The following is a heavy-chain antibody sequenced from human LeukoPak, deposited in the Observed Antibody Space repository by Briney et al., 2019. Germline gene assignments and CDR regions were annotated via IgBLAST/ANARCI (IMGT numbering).Heavy chain of an antibody. J-gene: IGHJ4*02. D-gene: IGHD2/OR15-2a*01. V-gene: IGHV3-43*02. CDR1: GFTFDDYA. CDR3: AKDPGCSTTNCHEGPFDY. CDR2: ISGDSDIT. Sequence: GGSLRLSCAASGFTFDDYAMLWVRQVPGKGLEWVSVISGDSDITYYAASVKGRFTISRDNSKKSLYLQMNSLRTEDTALYYCAKDPGCSTTNCHEGPFDYWGQGTLVTVST.